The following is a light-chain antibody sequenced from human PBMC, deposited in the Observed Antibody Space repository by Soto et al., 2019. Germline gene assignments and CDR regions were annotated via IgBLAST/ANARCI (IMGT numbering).Light chain of an antibody. CDR2: AAS. J-gene: IGKJ4*01. V-gene: IGKV1-8*01. CDR1: QGISSY. CDR3: QQYYSYPLLT. Sequence: AIRITQSPSSFSASTGDRVTITCLASQGISSYLAWYQQKPGKAPKLLIYAASTLQSGVPSRFSGSGSGTDFTLTISCLQSEDFATYYCQQYYSYPLLTFGGGTKVEIK.